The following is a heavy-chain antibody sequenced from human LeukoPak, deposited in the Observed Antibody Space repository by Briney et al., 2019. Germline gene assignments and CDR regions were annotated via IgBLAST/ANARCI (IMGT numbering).Heavy chain of an antibody. CDR3: IRRYCTNGVCYFDY. Sequence: GGSLRLSCAASGFTVTNAWFHWVRQAPGKGLGWVGRIKSKTDGGTTDYAAPVKGRFSISRDDSKNTLSLQMNSLKTEDTAVYYCIRRYCTNGVCYFDYWGQGTLVTVSS. V-gene: IGHV3-15*01. D-gene: IGHD2-8*01. CDR2: IKSKTDGGTT. CDR1: GFTVTNAW. J-gene: IGHJ4*02.